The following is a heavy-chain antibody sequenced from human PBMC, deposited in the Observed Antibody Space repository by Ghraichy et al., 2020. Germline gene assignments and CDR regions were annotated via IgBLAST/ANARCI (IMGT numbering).Heavy chain of an antibody. CDR3: ATQVGGLDSSALFSLSG. D-gene: IGHD3-22*01. J-gene: IGHJ4*02. V-gene: IGHV1-24*01. CDR2: FDPEDGET. Sequence: ASVKVSCKVSGYTLTELSMHWVRQAPGKGLEWMGGFDPEDGETIYAQKFQGRVTMTEDTSTDTAYMELSSLRSEDTAVYYCATQVGGLDSSALFSLSGWGQGTLVTVSS. CDR1: GYTLTELS.